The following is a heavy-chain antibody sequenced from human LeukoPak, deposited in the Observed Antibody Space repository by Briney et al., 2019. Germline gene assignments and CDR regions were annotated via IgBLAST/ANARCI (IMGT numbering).Heavy chain of an antibody. J-gene: IGHJ5*02. CDR3: ARDLGQLLNPNWFDP. Sequence: PSETLSLTCTVSGGSISSSSYYWGWIRQPPGKGLEWIGSIHYSGSTYYNPSLKSRVTISVDTSKNQFSLKLSSVTAADTAVYYCARDLGQLLNPNWFDPWGQGTLVTVSS. CDR2: IHYSGST. D-gene: IGHD2-2*02. V-gene: IGHV4-39*07. CDR1: GGSISSSSYY.